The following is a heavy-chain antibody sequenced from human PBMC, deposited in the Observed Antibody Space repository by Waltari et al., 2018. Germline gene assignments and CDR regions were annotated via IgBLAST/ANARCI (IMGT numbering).Heavy chain of an antibody. CDR2: ISYDGSNK. J-gene: IGHJ4*02. CDR1: GFTFSSYA. V-gene: IGHV3-30*16. D-gene: IGHD6-13*01. Sequence: HVQLVESGGGVVQPGRSLRLSWAASGFTFSSYAMHWVRQAPGKGLEWVAVISYDGSNKYYADSVKGRFTISRDNSKNTLYLQMNSLRAEDTAVYYCARAAALDYWGQGTLVTVSS. CDR3: ARAAALDY.